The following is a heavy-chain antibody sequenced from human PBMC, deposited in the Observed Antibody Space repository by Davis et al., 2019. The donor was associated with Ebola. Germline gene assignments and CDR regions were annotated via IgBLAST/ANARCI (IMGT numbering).Heavy chain of an antibody. CDR1: GYTFTSYG. D-gene: IGHD2-2*01. J-gene: IGHJ6*02. CDR2: IIPIFGTA. Sequence: AASVTVSCKASGYTFTSYGISWLRQAPGQGLEWMGGIIPIFGTANYAQKLQGRVTMTTDTSTSTAYMELKSLRSDDTAVYYCARDCSSTSCYYGMDVWGQGTTVTVSS. V-gene: IGHV1-18*01. CDR3: ARDCSSTSCYYGMDV.